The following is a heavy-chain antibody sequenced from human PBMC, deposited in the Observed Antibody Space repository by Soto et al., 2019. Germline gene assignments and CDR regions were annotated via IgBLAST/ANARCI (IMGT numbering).Heavy chain of an antibody. CDR2: ISSSSSTI. CDR3: ARSTPTDYDILTVNDY. D-gene: IGHD3-9*01. J-gene: IGHJ4*02. CDR1: GVPFSSYS. V-gene: IGHV3-48*01. Sequence: PGGSLRLSCAASGVPFSSYSMNWVRQDPGKGLEWVSYISSSSSTIYYADSVKGRFTISRDNAKNSLYLQMNSLRAEDTAVYYCARSTPTDYDILTVNDYWGQGTLVTVSS.